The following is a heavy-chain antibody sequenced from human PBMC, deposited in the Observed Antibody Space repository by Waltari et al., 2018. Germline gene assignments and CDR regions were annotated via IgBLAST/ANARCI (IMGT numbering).Heavy chain of an antibody. J-gene: IGHJ4*02. D-gene: IGHD3-16*01. CDR2: IFGNDAKI. CDR1: ESAIMDYA. V-gene: IGHV3-9*01. CDR3: VKDTSPGGLEQ. Sequence: EVQLVESGGGFVEHGRSVRLSCVDSESAIMDYAMHWIRQVPGECLEWVSGIFGNDAKIDYLDSVRGRFTISRDKAKHSLYLQMNSLRAEDTALYYCVKDTSPGGLEQWGQGTLVTVSS.